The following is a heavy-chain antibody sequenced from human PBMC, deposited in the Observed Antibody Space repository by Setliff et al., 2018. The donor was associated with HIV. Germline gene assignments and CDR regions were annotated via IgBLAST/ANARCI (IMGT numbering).Heavy chain of an antibody. CDR1: GDSTSSSSSY. Sequence: PSETLSLTCTVSGDSTSSSSSYWGWIRQPPGKGLEWIGSIYYSGSTYYNPSLKSRVTISADTSKNQFSLKLSSVTAADTAVYYCARDNYYDSSGIDYWGQGTLVTVSS. D-gene: IGHD3-22*01. CDR3: ARDNYYDSSGIDY. CDR2: IYYSGST. V-gene: IGHV4-39*02. J-gene: IGHJ4*02.